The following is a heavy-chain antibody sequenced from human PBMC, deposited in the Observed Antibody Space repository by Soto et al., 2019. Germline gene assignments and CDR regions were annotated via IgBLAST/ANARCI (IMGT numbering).Heavy chain of an antibody. V-gene: IGHV3-11*01. CDR3: ALAGYDSNYYAVTPLSAGHF. Sequence: QVQLVVSGGGLVKPGGSLRISCAASGFTFSDYYISWIRQAPGKGLEWVSYISSSGSIIYYADSVKGRFTIARDNAKNSMYLQMNSRRAEDTAVYYCALAGYDSNYYAVTPLSAGHFWGQGTLFTVSS. D-gene: IGHD4-4*01. J-gene: IGHJ4*02. CDR2: ISSSGSII. CDR1: GFTFSDYY.